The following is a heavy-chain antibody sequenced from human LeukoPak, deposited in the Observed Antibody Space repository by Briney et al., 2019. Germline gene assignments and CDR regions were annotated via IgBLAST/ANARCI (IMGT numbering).Heavy chain of an antibody. CDR1: GFTFSNYT. D-gene: IGHD2-8*02. CDR3: ARGTGSHGSI. CDR2: ISSTSTNI. V-gene: IGHV3-21*01. J-gene: IGHJ6*02. Sequence: GGSLRLSCEASGFTFSNYTMNWVRQAPGQGLEWVSSISSTSTNIYYTRSVKGRFTISRDNSKNTLYLQMNSLRAEDTAVYYCARGTGSHGSIWGQGTTVTVSS.